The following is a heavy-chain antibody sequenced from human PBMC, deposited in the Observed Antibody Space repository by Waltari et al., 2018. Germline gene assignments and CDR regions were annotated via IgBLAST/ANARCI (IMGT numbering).Heavy chain of an antibody. J-gene: IGHJ3*01. V-gene: IGHV3-30*03. CDR2: VSYDGRNK. D-gene: IGHD2-21*01. CDR3: ARELPASAVVALDL. CDR1: GFTLAAYG. Sequence: QVHLEESGGGVVQPGRSLQLSCAAAGFTLAAYGMHWVRQAPGKGLGWVAGVSYDGRNKFYGGSMKGRFTISRDNSKNTVFLQMNSLSAEDSAVYFCARELPASAVVALDLWGQGTMVTVSS.